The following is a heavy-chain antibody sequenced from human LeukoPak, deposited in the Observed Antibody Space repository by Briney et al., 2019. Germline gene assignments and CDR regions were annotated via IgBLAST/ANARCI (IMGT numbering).Heavy chain of an antibody. CDR3: ARSITIFGVVGSAGGY. CDR2: ISAYNGNT. J-gene: IGHJ4*02. Sequence: ASVKVSCKASGYTFTSYGISWVRQAPGQGLEWMGWISAYNGNTNYAQKLQGRVTMITDTSTSTAYMELRSLRSDDTAVYYCARSITIFGVVGSAGGYWGQGTLVTVSS. CDR1: GYTFTSYG. D-gene: IGHD3-3*01. V-gene: IGHV1-18*01.